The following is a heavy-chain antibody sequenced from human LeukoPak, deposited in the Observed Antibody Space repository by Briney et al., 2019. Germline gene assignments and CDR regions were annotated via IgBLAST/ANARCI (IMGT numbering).Heavy chain of an antibody. J-gene: IGHJ4*02. V-gene: IGHV3-7*01. D-gene: IGHD6-13*01. CDR2: IKQDGSEK. Sequence: GGSLRLSCAASGFTFSSYWMSWVRQAPGKGLEWVANIKQDGSEKYYVDSVKGRFIISRDNAKNSLYLQMNSLRAEDTAVYYCASARRGAAAGTGYWGQGTLVTVSS. CDR3: ASARRGAAAGTGY. CDR1: GFTFSSYW.